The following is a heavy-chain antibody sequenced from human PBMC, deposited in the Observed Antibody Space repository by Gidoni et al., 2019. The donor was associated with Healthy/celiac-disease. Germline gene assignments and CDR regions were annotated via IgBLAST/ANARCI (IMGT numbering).Heavy chain of an antibody. J-gene: IGHJ3*02. CDR3: ARDPRAGAFDI. CDR1: GGSISSYY. Sequence: QVQLQESGPGLVKPSETLPLTCTVPGGSISSYYWSWIRQPPGKGLEWIGYIYYSGSTNYNPSLKSRVTISVDTSKNQFSLKLSSVTAADTAVYYCARDPRAGAFDIWGQGTMVTVSS. V-gene: IGHV4-59*01. CDR2: IYYSGST.